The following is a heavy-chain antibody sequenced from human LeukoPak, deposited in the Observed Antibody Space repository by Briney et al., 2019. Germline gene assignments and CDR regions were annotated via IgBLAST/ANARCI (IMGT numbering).Heavy chain of an antibody. V-gene: IGHV4-34*01. Sequence: SETLSLTCAVYGGSFSGYYWSWIRQPPGKGLEWIGEINHRGSTNYNPSLKSRVTISVDTSKNQFSLKLSSVTAADTAVYYCARGRIAAAGYYFDYWGQGTLVTVSS. CDR3: ARGRIAAAGYYFDY. D-gene: IGHD6-13*01. CDR1: GGSFSGYY. CDR2: INHRGST. J-gene: IGHJ4*02.